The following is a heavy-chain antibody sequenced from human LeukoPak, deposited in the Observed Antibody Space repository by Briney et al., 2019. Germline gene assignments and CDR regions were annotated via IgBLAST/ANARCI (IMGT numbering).Heavy chain of an antibody. CDR2: ISWNSGSI. CDR1: GFTFDDYA. CDR3: AKDISLDYYYYYGMDV. D-gene: IGHD3-16*01. Sequence: GGSLRLSCAASGFTFDDYAMHWVRQAPGKGLEWVSGISWNSGSIGYADSVKGRFTISRDNAKNSLYPQMNSLRAEDTALYYRAKDISLDYYYYYGMDVWGQGTTVTVSS. J-gene: IGHJ6*02. V-gene: IGHV3-9*01.